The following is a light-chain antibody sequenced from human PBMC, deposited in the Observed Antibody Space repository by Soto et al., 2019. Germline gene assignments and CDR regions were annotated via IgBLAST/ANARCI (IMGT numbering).Light chain of an antibody. V-gene: IGKV3-11*01. CDR2: DAS. CDR1: QSVGSS. Sequence: EIVLTQSPATLSLSPGERATLSCRASQSVGSSLAWYQQKPGQAPRLLIYDASNRATGIPARFSGSGSGTDFTLTISSLEPEDFAVYYCQQRSNWPPITFGQGRRLEIK. CDR3: QQRSNWPPIT. J-gene: IGKJ5*01.